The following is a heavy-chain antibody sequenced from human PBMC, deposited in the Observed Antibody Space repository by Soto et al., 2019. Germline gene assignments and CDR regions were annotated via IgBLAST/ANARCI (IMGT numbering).Heavy chain of an antibody. D-gene: IGHD4-17*01. CDR2: TNPKSGYT. CDR1: GYTFTNYD. Sequence: QVQLVQSGAAVKKPGASVKVSCKASGYTFTNYDINWVRQATGQGLEWMGWTNPKSGYTGFAQKFQGRVTMTRDSSISTAYMELHSLTSEDTAVYYCARTDGDLDYWGQGTLITVSS. J-gene: IGHJ4*02. CDR3: ARTDGDLDY. V-gene: IGHV1-8*01.